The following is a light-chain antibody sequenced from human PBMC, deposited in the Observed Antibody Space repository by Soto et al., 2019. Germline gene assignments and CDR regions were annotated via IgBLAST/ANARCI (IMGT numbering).Light chain of an antibody. V-gene: IGLV2-14*01. J-gene: IGLJ2*01. CDR1: SSDVGGYNF. CDR3: SAYRGSSTV. CDR2: DVS. Sequence: QSALTQPASVSGSPGQSITISCTGTSSDVGGYNFVSWYQQHPGKAPKLMIYDVSNRPSGVSNRFSGSKSGNTASLTISGLQAEDEADYCCSAYRGSSTVFGGGTQLTVL.